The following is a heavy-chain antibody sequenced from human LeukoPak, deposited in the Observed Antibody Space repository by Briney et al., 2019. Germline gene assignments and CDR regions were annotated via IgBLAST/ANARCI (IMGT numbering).Heavy chain of an antibody. J-gene: IGHJ5*02. CDR2: MYYGGST. V-gene: IGHV4-30-4*08. D-gene: IGHD3-22*01. CDR1: GGSFSGYY. Sequence: SETLSLTCAVYGGSFSGYYWSWIRQPPGKGLEWIAYMYYGGSTYYNPSLKSRVTMSADTSKNQLSLKLSSVTAADTAVYYCARPYYYDSRIDPWGQGILVTVSS. CDR3: ARPYYYDSRIDP.